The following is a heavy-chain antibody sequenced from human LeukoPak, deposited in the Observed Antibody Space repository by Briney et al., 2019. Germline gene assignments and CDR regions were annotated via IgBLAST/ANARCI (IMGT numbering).Heavy chain of an antibody. D-gene: IGHD3-3*01. Sequence: GGSLRLSCAASGFTFGSYAMSWVRQAPGKGLEWVSTIHSSGGDTYYAGSVKGRFTISRDSSKNTLYLQMNSLRAEDTALYYCAKVRSRFSDYWGQGTLVTVSS. CDR2: IHSSGGDT. CDR1: GFTFGSYA. CDR3: AKVRSRFSDY. V-gene: IGHV3-23*01. J-gene: IGHJ4*02.